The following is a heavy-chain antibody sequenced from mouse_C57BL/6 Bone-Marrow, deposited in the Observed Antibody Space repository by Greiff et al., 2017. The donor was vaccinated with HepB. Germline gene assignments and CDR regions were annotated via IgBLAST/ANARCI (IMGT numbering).Heavy chain of an antibody. D-gene: IGHD1-1*01. J-gene: IGHJ3*01. V-gene: IGHV1-7*01. CDR3: ARSGAHYYGSSGFAY. CDR2: INPSSGYT. Sequence: VQLQQSGAELAKPGASVKLSCKASGYTFTSYWMHWVKQRPGQGLEWIGYINPSSGYTKYNQKFKDKATLTADNTSSTAYMQLISLTYEDSAVYYCARSGAHYYGSSGFAYWGQGTLVTVSA. CDR1: GYTFTSYW.